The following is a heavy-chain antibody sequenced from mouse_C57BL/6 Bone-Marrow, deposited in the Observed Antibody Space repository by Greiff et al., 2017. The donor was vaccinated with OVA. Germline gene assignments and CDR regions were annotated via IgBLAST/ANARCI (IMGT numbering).Heavy chain of an antibody. CDR2: IWSGGST. Sequence: QVQLKQSGPGLVQPSQSLSITCTVSGFSLTSYGVHWVRQSPGKGLEWLGVIWSGGSTAYNAAFISRLSSSKDNSESQVFFKMNSLQADDTAIYYGARKIDYYGSSYGAMDYWGQGTSVTVSS. J-gene: IGHJ4*01. D-gene: IGHD1-1*01. CDR1: GFSLTSYG. CDR3: ARKIDYYGSSYGAMDY. V-gene: IGHV2-2*01.